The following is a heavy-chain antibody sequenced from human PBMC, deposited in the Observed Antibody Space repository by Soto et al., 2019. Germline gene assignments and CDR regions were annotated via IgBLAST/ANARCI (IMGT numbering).Heavy chain of an antibody. CDR2: IYWDDDK. V-gene: IGHV2-5*02. CDR1: GFSLSTSGVG. D-gene: IGHD3-22*01. J-gene: IGHJ2*01. CDR3: SHSTDYYHRSGYYHVWYFDL. Sequence: QITLKESGPTLVKPTQTLTLTCTFSGFSLSTSGVGVGWIRQPPGKALEWLALIYWDDDKRYSPSLKSRLTSTKDTSKKQVFLTMTNIDPVGTATYYCSHSTDYYHRSGYYHVWYFDLRGRGTLVTVPS.